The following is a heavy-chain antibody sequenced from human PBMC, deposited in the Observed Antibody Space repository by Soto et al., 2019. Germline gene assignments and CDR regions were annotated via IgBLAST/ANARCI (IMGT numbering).Heavy chain of an antibody. Sequence: EVQLVESGGGLVQPGGSLKLSCAASGFTFSDSAMHWVRQASGKGLEWVGRIRSKANTYATAYVASVEGRFTISRDDSKNTAYLQMNRLKTEDTAVYYCTTGIAARPPGWGQGTLVTVSS. V-gene: IGHV3-73*01. CDR2: IRSKANTYAT. CDR1: GFTFSDSA. CDR3: TTGIAARPPG. D-gene: IGHD6-6*01. J-gene: IGHJ4*02.